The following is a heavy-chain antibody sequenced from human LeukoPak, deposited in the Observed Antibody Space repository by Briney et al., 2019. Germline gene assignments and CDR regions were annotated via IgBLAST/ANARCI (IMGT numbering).Heavy chain of an antibody. V-gene: IGHV4-34*01. D-gene: IGHD5-24*01. CDR2: VNHSGST. J-gene: IGHJ4*02. Sequence: SETLSLTCAVYGGSFSGYYWSWIRQPPGKGLEWIGEVNHSGSTNSNPSLKSRVIISVDTSQNQFSLKLSSVTAADTAVYYCARHRADGYNLNYFDYWGQGTLVTVSS. CDR3: ARHRADGYNLNYFDY. CDR1: GGSFSGYY.